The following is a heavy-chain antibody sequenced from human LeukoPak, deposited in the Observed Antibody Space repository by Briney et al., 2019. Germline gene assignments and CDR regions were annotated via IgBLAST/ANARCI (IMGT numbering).Heavy chain of an antibody. D-gene: IGHD4-11*01. CDR1: GFTFSSYS. J-gene: IGHJ4*02. CDR3: ARGPYTDY. CDR2: ISSSSSSI. V-gene: IGHV3-21*01. Sequence: GGSLSLSCAASGFTFSSYSMNWVCQAPGKGLDWVSSISSSSSSIYYEDSVKGRFTISRDNAKNSLSLQMNSLRAEDTAVYYCARGPYTDYWGQGTLVTVSS.